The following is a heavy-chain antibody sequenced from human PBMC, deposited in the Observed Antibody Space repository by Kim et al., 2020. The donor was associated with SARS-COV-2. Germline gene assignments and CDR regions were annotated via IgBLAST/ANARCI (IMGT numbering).Heavy chain of an antibody. CDR3: ARAAGYCCQDDDP. J-gene: IGHJ5*02. CDR1: GFTFSDYY. D-gene: IGHD3-9*01. CDR2: IRKSSSYK. Sequence: GGSLRLSCAASGFTFSDYYMSWIRQAPGKGLEWVANIRKSSSYKYYVDSVKGRFTISRDNAKNSLYLQMNSLRAEDTAVYYCARAAGYCCQDDDPWGQGTLVTVSS. V-gene: IGHV3-11*03.